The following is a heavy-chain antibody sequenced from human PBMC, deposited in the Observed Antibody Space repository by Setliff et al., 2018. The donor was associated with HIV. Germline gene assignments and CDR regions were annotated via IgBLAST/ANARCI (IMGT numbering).Heavy chain of an antibody. D-gene: IGHD6-19*01. V-gene: IGHV4-34*01. CDR1: GGSFSGYS. J-gene: IGHJ6*03. CDR2: INHSGST. Sequence: SETLSLTCAVYGGSFSGYSWSWLRQPPGKGLEWIGEINHSGSTNYKPSLKSRVTISVYTSKKQVYLMLSSVTAADTAVYFCARVPSSGWYGGHHYMDVWGKGTTVTVSS. CDR3: ARVPSSGWYGGHHYMDV.